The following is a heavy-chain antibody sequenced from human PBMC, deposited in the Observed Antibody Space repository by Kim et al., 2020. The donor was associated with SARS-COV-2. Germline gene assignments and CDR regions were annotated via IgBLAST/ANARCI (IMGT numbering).Heavy chain of an antibody. D-gene: IGHD6-13*01. CDR1: GGTFSGYA. CDR3: ARDKNYSPYSSSWYGYWFDP. Sequence: SVKVSCKASGGTFSGYAIHWVRQAPGQGLEWMGGINPIFGTANYAQKFQGRVTITADTSTSTAYMELSSLRSEDTAVYYCARDKNYSPYSSSWYGYWFDPWGQGTLVTVSS. J-gene: IGHJ5*02. V-gene: IGHV1-69*06. CDR2: INPIFGTA.